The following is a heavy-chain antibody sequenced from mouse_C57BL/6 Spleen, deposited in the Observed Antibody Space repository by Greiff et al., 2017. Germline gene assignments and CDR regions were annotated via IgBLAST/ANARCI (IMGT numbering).Heavy chain of an antibody. CDR2: ISYDGSN. CDR3: ARDRSLLRYQAWFAY. V-gene: IGHV3-6*01. D-gene: IGHD1-1*01. CDR1: GYSITSGYY. J-gene: IGHJ3*01. Sequence: EVKLQESGPGLVKPSQSLSLTCSVTGYSITSGYYWNWIRQFPGNKLEWMGYISYDGSNNYNPSLKNRISITRDTSKNQFFLKLNSVTTEDTATYYCARDRSLLRYQAWFAYWGQGTLVTVSA.